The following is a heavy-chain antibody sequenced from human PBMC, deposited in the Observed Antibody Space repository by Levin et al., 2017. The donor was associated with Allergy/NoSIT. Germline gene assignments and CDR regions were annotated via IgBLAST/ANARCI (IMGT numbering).Heavy chain of an antibody. V-gene: IGHV7-4-1*02. J-gene: IGHJ5*02. Sequence: ASVKVSCKASGYNLTNNAINWVRQAPGQGLEWMGWINTNTGNPTYAQGFTGRFVFSLDMSVSTAYLQISSLKAEDSAVYYCAGATVPFCRGGTCYSATSWFDPWAREPWSPSPQ. CDR1: GYNLTNNA. CDR3: AGATVPFCRGGTCYSATSWFDP. CDR2: INTNTGNP. D-gene: IGHD2-15*01.